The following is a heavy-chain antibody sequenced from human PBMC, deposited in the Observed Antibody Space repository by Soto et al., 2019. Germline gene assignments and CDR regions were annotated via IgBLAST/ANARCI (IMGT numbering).Heavy chain of an antibody. J-gene: IGHJ4*02. Sequence: QVQLVQSGAEVKKPGSSVKVSCKASGGTFSSNAISWVRQAPGQGLEWMGGIIPIYASRNYAQNFQGRVTVTADKATSTAYLKLSRLKFADSAIYYCAVTVTGSRSPLAHWGRGTLVIVSS. CDR2: IIPIYASR. CDR3: AVTVTGSRSPLAH. V-gene: IGHV1-69*06. CDR1: GGTFSSNA. D-gene: IGHD3-9*01.